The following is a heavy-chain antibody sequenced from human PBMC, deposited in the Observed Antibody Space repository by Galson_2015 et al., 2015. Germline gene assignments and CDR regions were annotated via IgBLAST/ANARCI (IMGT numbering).Heavy chain of an antibody. Sequence: TLSLTCTVSGGSISNGGYYWSWIREHPVKGLEWIRYINDSGSTYYNPSLKSRVTISVDTSKNQFSLKMSSVTAADTAVYYCARDREIAAAGGYWYFDLWGRGTLVTVSS. V-gene: IGHV4-31*03. D-gene: IGHD6-13*01. CDR1: GGSISNGGYY. J-gene: IGHJ2*01. CDR2: INDSGST. CDR3: ARDREIAAAGGYWYFDL.